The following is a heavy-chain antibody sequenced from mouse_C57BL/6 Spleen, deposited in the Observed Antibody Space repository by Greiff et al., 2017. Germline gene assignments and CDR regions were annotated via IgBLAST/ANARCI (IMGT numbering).Heavy chain of an antibody. Sequence: EVMLVESGGGLVQPKGSLKLSCAASGFSFNTYAMNWVRQAPGQGLEWVARIRSKSNNYATYYADSVKDRFTISKKDSESMLYLQMNNLKTDDTAMYCCVRRGMDYWGQGTSVTVAS. CDR1: GFSFNTYA. CDR2: IRSKSNNYAT. V-gene: IGHV10-1*01. CDR3: VRRGMDY. J-gene: IGHJ4*01.